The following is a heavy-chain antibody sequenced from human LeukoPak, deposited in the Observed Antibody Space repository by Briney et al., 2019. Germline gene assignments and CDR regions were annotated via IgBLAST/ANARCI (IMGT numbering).Heavy chain of an antibody. CDR1: GLTFSSYE. Sequence: PGGSLRPSCAASGLTFSSYEMNWVRQAPGKGLEWVLYISSSGSTIYYADSLKGRFTISRDNAKNSLYLQMNSLRAEDTAVYYCASDVGSGFIDYWGQGTLVTVSS. CDR3: ASDVGSGFIDY. D-gene: IGHD6-19*01. CDR2: ISSSGSTI. J-gene: IGHJ4*02. V-gene: IGHV3-48*03.